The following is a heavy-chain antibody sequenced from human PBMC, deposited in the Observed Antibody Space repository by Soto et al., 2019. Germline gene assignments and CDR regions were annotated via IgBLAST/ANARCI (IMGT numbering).Heavy chain of an antibody. J-gene: IGHJ4*01. V-gene: IGHV3-9*03. CDR2: IKWKSDI. CDR3: AISQAREGRPTFIY. CDR1: AFTFDENA. D-gene: IGHD3-10*01. Sequence: RLSGAFAAFTFDENAMDCIRQAAEKGLEWVSDIKWKSDIGSAASVTGRLTISRDTAENSLYLQMNSLIADPIALYYCAISQAREGRPTFIYWGQGTQVTVSS.